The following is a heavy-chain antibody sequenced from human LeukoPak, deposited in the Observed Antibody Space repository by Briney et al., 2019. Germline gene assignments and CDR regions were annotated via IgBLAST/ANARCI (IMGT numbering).Heavy chain of an antibody. V-gene: IGHV4-30-2*03. J-gene: IGHJ4*02. Sequence: PSQTLSLTCDVSGGSISSGGFYWSWIRQLPGKGLEWIGSIYHSGSTYYNPSLKSRVTISVDTSKNQFSLKLSSVTAADTAVYYCASGYSSGLFDCWGQGTLVTVSS. CDR2: IYHSGST. CDR1: GGSISSGGFY. D-gene: IGHD6-19*01. CDR3: ASGYSSGLFDC.